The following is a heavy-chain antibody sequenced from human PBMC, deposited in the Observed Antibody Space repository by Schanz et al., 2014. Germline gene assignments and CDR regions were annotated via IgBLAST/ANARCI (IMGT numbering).Heavy chain of an antibody. CDR3: ARGTPFLCDY. Sequence: EVQLVESGGGLVQPGGSLRLSCAASGFTVSNNLMRWVRQAPGKGLEWVSYISSSSSYIYYADSMKGRFTISRDSARNSLYLQMSSLRAEDTAVYYCARGTPFLCDYWGQGTLVTVSS. J-gene: IGHJ4*02. CDR1: GFTVSNNL. V-gene: IGHV3-21*01. CDR2: ISSSSSYI. D-gene: IGHD3-16*01.